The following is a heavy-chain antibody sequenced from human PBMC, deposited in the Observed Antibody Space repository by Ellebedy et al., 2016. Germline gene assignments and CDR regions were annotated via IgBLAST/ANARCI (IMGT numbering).Heavy chain of an antibody. CDR1: GFTFSSYW. V-gene: IGHV3-21*06. D-gene: IGHD2-8*01. Sequence: GGSLRLXCAASGFTFSSYWMSWVRQAPGKGLEWVATIVNSGRETYYPESLKGRFTISRDNAMNSVYLQMDSLTVEDTAVYYCTRDGSEWSRDYWGQGTLVTVSS. J-gene: IGHJ4*02. CDR2: IVNSGRET. CDR3: TRDGSEWSRDY.